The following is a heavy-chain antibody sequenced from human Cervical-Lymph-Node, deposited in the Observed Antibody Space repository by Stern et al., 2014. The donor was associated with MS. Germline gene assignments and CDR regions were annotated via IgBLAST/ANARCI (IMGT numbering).Heavy chain of an antibody. D-gene: IGHD2-21*01. CDR3: TRHKQSLGGDLSNFGMDV. J-gene: IGHJ6*02. CDR2: VRSKGETYAT. V-gene: IGHV3-73*01. Sequence: VQLVESGGGLVQPGGSLKLSCTVAGFTFSGSAIHWVRQAPGKGLEWVGRVRSKGETYATEYGDSVKGRVSISRDESKNTTFLNMNSLKTDDSAVYYCTRHKQSLGGDLSNFGMDVWGQGTTVIVSS. CDR1: GFTFSGSA.